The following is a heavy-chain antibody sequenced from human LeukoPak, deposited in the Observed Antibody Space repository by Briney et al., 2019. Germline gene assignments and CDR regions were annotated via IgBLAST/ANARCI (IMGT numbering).Heavy chain of an antibody. Sequence: ASVKVSCKASGYTFTGYYMHWVRPAPGQGLEWMGRINPNSGGTNYAQKFQGRVTMTRDTSISTAYMELSRQRSDDTAVYYCARDLKKTGSITMVRGVITPDYWGQGTLVTVSS. V-gene: IGHV1-2*06. J-gene: IGHJ4*02. CDR3: ARDLKKTGSITMVRGVITPDY. CDR2: INPNSGGT. D-gene: IGHD3-10*01. CDR1: GYTFTGYY.